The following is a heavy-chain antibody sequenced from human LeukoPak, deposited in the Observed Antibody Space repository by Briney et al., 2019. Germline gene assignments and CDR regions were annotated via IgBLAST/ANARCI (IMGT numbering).Heavy chain of an antibody. D-gene: IGHD3-3*01. CDR3: ARGTEWLLYSYMDV. J-gene: IGHJ6*03. V-gene: IGHV1-69*05. CDR1: GGTFSSYA. CDR2: IIPIFGTA. Sequence: RASVKVSCKASGGTFSSYAISWVRQAPGQGLEWMGGIIPIFGTANYAQKFQGRVTITTDESTSTAYMELSSLRSEDTAVYYCARGTEWLLYSYMDVWGKGTTVTVSS.